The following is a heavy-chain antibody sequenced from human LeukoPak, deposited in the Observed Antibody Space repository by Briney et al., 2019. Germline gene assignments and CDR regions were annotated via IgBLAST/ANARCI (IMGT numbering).Heavy chain of an antibody. CDR2: INPNSGGT. CDR1: GYTFTSYY. D-gene: IGHD2-21*01. Sequence: ASVKVSCKASGYTFTSYYMHWVRQAPGQGLEWMGWINPNSGGTNYAQKFQGRVTMTRDTSITTAYMELSRLRSDDTAVYYCARDNEALFAPGSFDYWGQGTLVTVSS. CDR3: ARDNEALFAPGSFDY. J-gene: IGHJ4*02. V-gene: IGHV1-2*02.